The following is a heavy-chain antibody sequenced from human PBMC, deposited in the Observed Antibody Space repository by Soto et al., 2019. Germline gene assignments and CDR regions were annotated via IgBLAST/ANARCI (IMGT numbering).Heavy chain of an antibody. CDR3: ARTVGPYYYYYGMDV. Sequence: ESLKISVKGSGYSFTSYWIGWVRQMPGKGLEWMGIIYPGDSDTRYSPSFQGQVTISADKSISTAYLQWSSLKASDTAMYYCARTVGPYYYYYGMDVWGQGTTVTVSS. D-gene: IGHD1-26*01. CDR2: IYPGDSDT. CDR1: GYSFTSYW. V-gene: IGHV5-51*01. J-gene: IGHJ6*02.